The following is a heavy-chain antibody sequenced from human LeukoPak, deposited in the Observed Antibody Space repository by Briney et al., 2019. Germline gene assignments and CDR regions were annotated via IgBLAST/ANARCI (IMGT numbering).Heavy chain of an antibody. Sequence: SETLSLTCTVSGGSIGRYYWSWIRQPPGKGLEWIGYIYYSGSTNYNPSLKSRVTISVDTSKNQFSLKLSSVTAADTAVYYCARDKVAYYWGQGTLVTVSS. J-gene: IGHJ4*02. D-gene: IGHD2-15*01. CDR2: IYYSGST. V-gene: IGHV4-59*01. CDR1: GGSIGRYY. CDR3: ARDKVAYY.